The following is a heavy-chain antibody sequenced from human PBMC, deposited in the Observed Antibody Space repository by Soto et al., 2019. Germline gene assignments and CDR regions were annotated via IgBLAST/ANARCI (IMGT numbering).Heavy chain of an antibody. CDR2: IYYSGST. J-gene: IGHJ4*02. V-gene: IGHV4-31*03. CDR3: ARGRITMVRGVIISPWPYYFDY. D-gene: IGHD3-10*01. CDR1: GGSISSGGYY. Sequence: LSLTCTVSGGSISSGGYYWSWIRQHPGKGLEWIGYIYYSGSTYYNPSLKSRVTISVDTSKNQFSLKLSSVTAADTAVYYCARGRITMVRGVIISPWPYYFDYWGQGTLVTVSS.